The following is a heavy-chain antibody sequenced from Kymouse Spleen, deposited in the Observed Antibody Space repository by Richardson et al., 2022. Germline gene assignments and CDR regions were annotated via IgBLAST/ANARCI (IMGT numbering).Heavy chain of an antibody. D-gene: IGHD2-2*02. CDR3: TRQLGYCSSTSCYDFDY. J-gene: IGHJ4*02. V-gene: IGHV3-73*02. CDR1: GFTFSGSA. Sequence: EVQLVESGGGLVQPGGSLKLSCAASGFTFSGSAMHWVRQASGKGLEWVGRIRSKANSYATAYAASVKGRFTISRDDSKNTAYLQMNSLKTEDTAVYYCTRQLGYCSSTSCYDFDYWGQGTLVTVSS. CDR2: IRSKANSYAT.